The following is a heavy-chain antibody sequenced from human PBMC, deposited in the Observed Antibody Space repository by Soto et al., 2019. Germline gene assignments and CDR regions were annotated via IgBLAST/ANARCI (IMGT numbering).Heavy chain of an antibody. V-gene: IGHV4-30-4*02. CDR3: ARGSYYYDSSGYYQY. J-gene: IGHJ4*02. D-gene: IGHD3-22*01. CDR2: IYYSGST. CDR1: RGSISSGESY. Sequence: SETLSHTYTVSRGSISSGESYWSWIRHPPGRGLEWIGYIYYSGSTYYNPSLKSRVTISVDTSKNQFSLKLSSVTAADTAVYYCARGSYYYDSSGYYQYWGQGTLVTVSS.